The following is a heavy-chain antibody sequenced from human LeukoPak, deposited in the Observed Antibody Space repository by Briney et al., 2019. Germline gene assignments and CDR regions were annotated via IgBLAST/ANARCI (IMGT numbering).Heavy chain of an antibody. CDR1: GGTFSSYA. V-gene: IGHV1-69*05. Sequence: SVRVSCKASGGTFSSYAISWVRQAPGQGLEWMGRIIPIFGTANYAQKFQGRVTITTDESTSTAYMELSSLRSEDTAVYYCARTIVVVTAMENEYYFDYWGQGTLVTVSS. CDR3: ARTIVVVTAMENEYYFDY. J-gene: IGHJ4*02. CDR2: IIPIFGTA. D-gene: IGHD2-21*02.